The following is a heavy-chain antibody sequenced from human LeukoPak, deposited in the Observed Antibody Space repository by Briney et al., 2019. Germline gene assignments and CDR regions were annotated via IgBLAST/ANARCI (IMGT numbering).Heavy chain of an antibody. V-gene: IGHV1-46*01. D-gene: IGHD4-17*01. Sequence: ASVKVSCKASGHTFTTYYVHLVRQAPGQGLEWMGVINPSGDGTSYPQRFQGRVTLTRDTSTSTVYMELTSLRSEDTAMYYCAGNSRTTGSFDYWGQGTLVTVSS. CDR3: AGNSRTTGSFDY. CDR1: GHTFTTYY. CDR2: INPSGDGT. J-gene: IGHJ4*02.